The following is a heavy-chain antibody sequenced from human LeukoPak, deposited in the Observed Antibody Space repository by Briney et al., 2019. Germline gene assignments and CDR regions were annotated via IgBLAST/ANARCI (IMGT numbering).Heavy chain of an antibody. CDR1: GGTVSSYA. D-gene: IGHD6-13*01. CDR3: ARGIAAAGTGNHFDY. Sequence: GASVKVSCKASGGTVSSYAISWVRQAPGQGLEWMGRIIPILGIANYAQKFQGRVTITADKSTSTAYMELSSLRSEDTAVYYCARGIAAAGTGNHFDYWGQGTLVTVSS. J-gene: IGHJ4*02. CDR2: IIPILGIA. V-gene: IGHV1-69*04.